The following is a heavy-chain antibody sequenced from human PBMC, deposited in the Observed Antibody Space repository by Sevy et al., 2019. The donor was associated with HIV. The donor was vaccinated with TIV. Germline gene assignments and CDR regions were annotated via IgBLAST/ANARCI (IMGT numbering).Heavy chain of an antibody. V-gene: IGHV4-31*03. CDR3: ARVYIVATNWFDP. Sequence: SETLSLTCTVSGGSISSGGYYWSWIRQHPGKGLEWIGYIYYSGSTYYNPSLKSRVTISVDTSKNQFSLKLSSVTAADTAVYYCARVYIVATNWFDPWGQRTLVTVSS. CDR2: IYYSGST. J-gene: IGHJ5*02. D-gene: IGHD5-12*01. CDR1: GGSISSGGYY.